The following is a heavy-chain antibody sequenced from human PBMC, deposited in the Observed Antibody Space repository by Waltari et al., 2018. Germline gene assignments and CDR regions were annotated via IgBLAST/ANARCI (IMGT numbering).Heavy chain of an antibody. D-gene: IGHD6-13*01. CDR1: GFTFSSYW. V-gene: IGHV3-74*01. CDR2: INIEGIST. J-gene: IGHJ3*02. CDR3: AILIPPQQQLVGEGFDI. Sequence: EVQLVESGGGLVQPGESLRLSCAASGFTFSSYWMHWGRQATGKGLLWVSRINIEGISTNDADSVKGRFTISRDNAKNTRYLQMNSLSAEDTAVYYCAILIPPQQQLVGEGFDIWGQGTMVTVS.